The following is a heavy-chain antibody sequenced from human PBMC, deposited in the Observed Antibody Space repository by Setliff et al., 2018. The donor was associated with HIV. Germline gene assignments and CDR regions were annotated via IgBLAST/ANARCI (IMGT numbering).Heavy chain of an antibody. J-gene: IGHJ4*02. D-gene: IGHD5-12*01. Sequence: SETLSLTCSVSGASISSYYWSWIRQPPGKGLEWIGYISPTGNTNYNPSLKSRVTISTDTSKNQLSLNVRSVTAADTAVYFCAKSSPSIGYISDHWGQGTLVTVS. V-gene: IGHV4-59*03. CDR1: GASISSYY. CDR2: ISPTGNT. CDR3: AKSSPSIGYISDH.